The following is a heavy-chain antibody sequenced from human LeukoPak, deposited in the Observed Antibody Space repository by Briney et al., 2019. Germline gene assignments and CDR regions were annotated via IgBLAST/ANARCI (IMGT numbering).Heavy chain of an antibody. CDR2: IYPSDSET. Sequence: GESLKISCKGSGYRFTAYWIGWVRQMPGKGLEWMWFIYPSDSETRYSPSFQGQVTISADKSITTAFLQWSSLKASDTAMYYCARLLLATGPDYWGQGTLVTVSS. CDR3: ARLLLATGPDY. CDR1: GYRFTAYW. J-gene: IGHJ4*02. D-gene: IGHD1-1*01. V-gene: IGHV5-51*01.